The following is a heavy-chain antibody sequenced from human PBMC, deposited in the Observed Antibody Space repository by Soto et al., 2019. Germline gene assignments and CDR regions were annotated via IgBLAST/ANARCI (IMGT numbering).Heavy chain of an antibody. CDR2: IYYSGST. D-gene: IGHD4-17*01. CDR3: SRDDYGDYLLYY. Sequence: QVQLQESGPGLVKPSQTLSLTCTVSGGSISSGGYYWSWIRQHPGKGLEWIGYIYYSGSTYYNPSLKSRVTVAVDTSKNQFTLKLSSVTSADTAVYYCSRDDYGDYLLYYWGQGHLVTVSS. CDR1: GGSISSGGYY. V-gene: IGHV4-31*03. J-gene: IGHJ4*02.